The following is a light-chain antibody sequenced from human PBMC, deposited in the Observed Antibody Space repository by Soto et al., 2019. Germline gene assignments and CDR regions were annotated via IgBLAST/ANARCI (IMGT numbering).Light chain of an antibody. V-gene: IGLV2-8*01. CDR3: SSYAGSSNV. CDR2: EVN. CDR1: SRDVGGYNY. J-gene: IGLJ1*01. Sequence: QSALTQPPSASGSPGQSVAISCTGTSRDVGGYNYVSWYQQHPGKAPKLMIYEVNKRPSAVPDRFSGSKSGNTASLTVSGLQAEDEADYYCSSYAGSSNVFGTGTKVTVL.